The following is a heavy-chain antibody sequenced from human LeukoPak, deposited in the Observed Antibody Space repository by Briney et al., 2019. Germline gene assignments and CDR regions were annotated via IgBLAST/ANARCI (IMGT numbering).Heavy chain of an antibody. CDR3: AKVRSGYYPNDAFDI. Sequence: PGRSLRLSCAASGFTFSSYAMNWVRQAPGKGLEWVSGISGSGGSTYYADSVKGRFTISRDNSKNTLYLQMNSLRAEDTAVYYCAKVRSGYYPNDAFDIWGQGKMVTVSS. D-gene: IGHD3-22*01. V-gene: IGHV3-23*01. CDR1: GFTFSSYA. CDR2: ISGSGGST. J-gene: IGHJ3*02.